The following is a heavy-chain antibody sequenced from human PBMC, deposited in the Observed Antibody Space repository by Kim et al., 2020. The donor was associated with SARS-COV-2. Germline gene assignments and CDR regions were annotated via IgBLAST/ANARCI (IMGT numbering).Heavy chain of an antibody. V-gene: IGHV1-58*01. Sequence: KFQERVTITRDMSTSTAYMELSSLRSEDTAVYYCAAPYCTGGVCSDAFDIWGQGTMVTVSS. D-gene: IGHD2-8*02. CDR3: AAPYCTGGVCSDAFDI. J-gene: IGHJ3*02.